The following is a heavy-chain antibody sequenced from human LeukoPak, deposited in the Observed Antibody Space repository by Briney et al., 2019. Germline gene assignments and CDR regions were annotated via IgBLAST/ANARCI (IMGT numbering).Heavy chain of an antibody. CDR2: INPNSGGT. D-gene: IGHD2-15*01. V-gene: IGHV1-2*02. J-gene: IGHJ5*02. Sequence: ASVKVSCKASGYTFTGYYMHWVRQAPGQGLEWMGWINPNSGGTNYAQKFQGRVTMTRDTSISTAYMELSRLRSDDTAVYYCARELVVAEGWFDPWGQGTLVTVSS. CDR3: ARELVVAEGWFDP. CDR1: GYTFTGYY.